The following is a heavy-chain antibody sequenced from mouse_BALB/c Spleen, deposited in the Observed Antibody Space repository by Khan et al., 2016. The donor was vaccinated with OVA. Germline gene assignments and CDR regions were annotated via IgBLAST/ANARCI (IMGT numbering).Heavy chain of an antibody. D-gene: IGHD1-1*01. J-gene: IGHJ2*01. CDR3: ARAVTITTVVATDCDY. Sequence: EVQLQESGPGLVKPSQSLSLTCTVTGYSITSDYAWNWIRQFPGNKLEWMGYISYSGRTSYNPSLQSRISITRDPSKNPFFLQLHSVTTENTATSYCARAVTITTVVATDCDYWGQGTTLTVSS. V-gene: IGHV3-2*02. CDR1: GYSITSDYA. CDR2: ISYSGRT.